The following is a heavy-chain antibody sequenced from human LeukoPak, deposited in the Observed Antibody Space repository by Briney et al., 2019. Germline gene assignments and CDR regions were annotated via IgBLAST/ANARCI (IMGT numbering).Heavy chain of an antibody. V-gene: IGHV3-NL1*01. CDR3: AKAGYCATTGCPDYYYMDV. D-gene: IGHD2-2*01. CDR2: IYSGGST. CDR1: GFTLSNYG. J-gene: IGHJ6*03. Sequence: GGSLRLSCAASGFTLSNYGMHWVRQAPGKGLEWVSVIYSGGSTYYADSVKGRFTISRDTSKNTLYLQMNSLTTEDSAMYYCAKAGYCATTGCPDYYYMDVWGRGTTVTVSS.